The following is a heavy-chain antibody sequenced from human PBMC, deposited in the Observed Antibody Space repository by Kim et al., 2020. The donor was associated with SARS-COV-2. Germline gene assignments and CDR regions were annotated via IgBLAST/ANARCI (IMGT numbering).Heavy chain of an antibody. Sequence: GGSLRLSCAASGFTFSSYSMNWVRQAPGKGLEWVSYISSSSSTIYYADSVKGRFTISRDNAKNSLYLQMNSLRDEDTAVYYCARAEDVKLWFGEGGYYGMDVWGQGTTVTVSS. J-gene: IGHJ6*02. CDR1: GFTFSSYS. CDR2: ISSSSSTI. CDR3: ARAEDVKLWFGEGGYYGMDV. V-gene: IGHV3-48*02. D-gene: IGHD3-10*01.